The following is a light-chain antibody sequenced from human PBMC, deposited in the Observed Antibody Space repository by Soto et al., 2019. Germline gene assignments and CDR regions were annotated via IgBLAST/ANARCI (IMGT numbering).Light chain of an antibody. Sequence: PSTLSASVGDRVTITCRASQSISSWLAWYQQKPGKAPKLLIYKASSLESGVPSRFSGSGSGTEFTLTISSLQPDDFATYYCQHRRTFGQGTKVDIK. CDR1: QSISSW. J-gene: IGKJ1*01. CDR2: KAS. V-gene: IGKV1-5*03. CDR3: QHRRT.